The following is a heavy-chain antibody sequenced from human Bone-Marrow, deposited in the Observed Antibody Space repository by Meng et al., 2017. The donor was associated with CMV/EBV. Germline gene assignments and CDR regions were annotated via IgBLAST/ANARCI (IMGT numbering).Heavy chain of an antibody. CDR1: SGGTFSKYI. CDR3: ASSTRPFYGMDV. Sequence: ASVKVSCKASSGGTFSKYIVSWVRQAPGQGLEWMGWISAYNGNTNYAQKLQGRVTMTTDTSTSTAYMELRSLRSDDTAVYYCASSTRPFYGMDVWGQGTTVTVSS. CDR2: ISAYNGNT. J-gene: IGHJ6*02. V-gene: IGHV1-18*01.